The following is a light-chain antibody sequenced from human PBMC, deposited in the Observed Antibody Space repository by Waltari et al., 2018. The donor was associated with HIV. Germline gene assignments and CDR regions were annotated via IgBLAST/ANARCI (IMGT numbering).Light chain of an antibody. Sequence: SYELTQPPSVSVSPGQTARITCSGDALPKPSAYWFQQKPGQAPVLVIYKDSQRPSGIPERFSGSSSGTRVTLTISGVEAEDEGDYYCQSADSSGTWVFGGGTKLTVL. CDR3: QSADSSGTWV. CDR1: ALPKPS. J-gene: IGLJ3*02. CDR2: KDS. V-gene: IGLV3-25*03.